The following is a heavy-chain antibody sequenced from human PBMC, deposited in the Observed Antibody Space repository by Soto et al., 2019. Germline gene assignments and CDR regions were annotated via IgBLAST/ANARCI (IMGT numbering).Heavy chain of an antibody. J-gene: IGHJ3*02. CDR2: LYNTGST. D-gene: IGHD5-12*01. V-gene: IGHV4-59*01. Sequence: SETLSLTCTVSGASISRYYWSWIRQCPGKGLEWIGYLYNTGSTIYNPSLKSRVTISVDTSKNQFSLKMNSVTAADTAVYYCARVIDTVATGGNAFDIWGQGTMVTVSS. CDR3: ARVIDTVATGGNAFDI. CDR1: GASISRYY.